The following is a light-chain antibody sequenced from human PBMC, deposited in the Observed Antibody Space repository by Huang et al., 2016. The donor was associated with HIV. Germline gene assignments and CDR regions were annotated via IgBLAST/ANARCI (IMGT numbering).Light chain of an antibody. V-gene: IGKV3-15*01. CDR2: GAS. CDR1: QSIGTN. J-gene: IGKJ4*01. Sequence: IILTQSPATLSVSLGEGATLSCRASQSIGTNLAWYQQGPGQAPRLLVYGASTRATGVPVRFSGSGSGTQFNLTLSSLQSEDFATYYCQHYSNWPPLTFGGGTKVDI. CDR3: QHYSNWPPLT.